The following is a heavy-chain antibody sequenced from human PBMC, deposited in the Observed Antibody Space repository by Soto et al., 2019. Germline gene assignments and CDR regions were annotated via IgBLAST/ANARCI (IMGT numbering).Heavy chain of an antibody. J-gene: IGHJ4*02. CDR1: GFTFSSYA. Sequence: QVQLVESGGGVVQPGRSLRLSCAASGFTFSSYAMHWVRQAPGKGLEWVAVISYDGSNKYYADSVKGRFTISRDNSKNTLYLQMNSLRAEDTAVYYCARSVSPYGCNPHFDYWGQGTLVTVSS. D-gene: IGHD4-17*01. CDR2: ISYDGSNK. V-gene: IGHV3-30-3*01. CDR3: ARSVSPYGCNPHFDY.